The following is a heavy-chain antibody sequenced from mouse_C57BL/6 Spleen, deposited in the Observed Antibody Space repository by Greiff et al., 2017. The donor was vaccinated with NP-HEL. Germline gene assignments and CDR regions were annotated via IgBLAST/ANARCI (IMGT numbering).Heavy chain of an antibody. CDR1: GFNIKDDY. V-gene: IGHV14-4*01. CDR3: TRMTTALDY. CDR2: IDPENGDT. Sequence: EVKLMESGAELVRPGASVKLSCTASGFNIKDDYMHWVKQRPEQGLEWIGWIDPENGDTEYASKFQGKATITADTSSNTAYLQLSSLTSEDTAVYYCTRMTTALDYWGQGTTLTVSS. J-gene: IGHJ2*01. D-gene: IGHD1-2*01.